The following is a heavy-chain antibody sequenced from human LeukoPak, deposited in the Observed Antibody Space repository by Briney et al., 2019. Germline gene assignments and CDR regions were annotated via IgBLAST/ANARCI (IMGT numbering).Heavy chain of an antibody. V-gene: IGHV3-43*01. Sequence: GGSLRLSCAASGFTFDDYTMHWVRQPPGKGLEWISLITWDGGTTYYADSVRGRFTISRDNSKNSLFLRMNSLRPEDTALYYCARDRTAHAGNDYYMGVWDNGTTVIVSS. D-gene: IGHD5-18*01. J-gene: IGHJ6*03. CDR2: ITWDGGTT. CDR3: ARDRTAHAGNDYYMGV. CDR1: GFTFDDYT.